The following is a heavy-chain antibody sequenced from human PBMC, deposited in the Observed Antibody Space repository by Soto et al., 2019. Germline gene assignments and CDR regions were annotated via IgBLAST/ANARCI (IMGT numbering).Heavy chain of an antibody. D-gene: IGHD3-16*01. V-gene: IGHV1-2*02. CDR3: ARVWAKGLGARPYY. CDR1: GYTFTGYY. J-gene: IGHJ4*02. CDR2: INPNSGGT. Sequence: QVQLVQSGAEVKKPGASVKVSCKASGYTFTGYYMHWVRQAPGQGLEWMGWINPNSGGTNYAQKVQGRVTMTRDTSISTAYMELSRLRSDDTAVYYCARVWAKGLGARPYYWGQGTLVTVSS.